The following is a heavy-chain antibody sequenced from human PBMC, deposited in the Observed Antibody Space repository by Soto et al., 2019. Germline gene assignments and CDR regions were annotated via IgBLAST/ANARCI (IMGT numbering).Heavy chain of an antibody. D-gene: IGHD3-3*01. Sequence: GGSLRLSCEVSGFTFSSYGMHWVRQAPGKGLEWVAVISYDGSNKYYADSVKGRFTISRDNSKNTLYLQMNSLRSEDTAVYYCARVRRSGPVEYYFDYWGQGTLVTVSS. CDR1: GFTFSSYG. J-gene: IGHJ4*02. CDR2: ISYDGSNK. V-gene: IGHV3-30*03. CDR3: ARVRRSGPVEYYFDY.